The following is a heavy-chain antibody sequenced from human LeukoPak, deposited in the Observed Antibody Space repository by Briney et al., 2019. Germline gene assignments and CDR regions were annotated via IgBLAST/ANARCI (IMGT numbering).Heavy chain of an antibody. CDR3: ARGRGRDHRITGEIPFDY. Sequence: AVKVSCKNSDGSFGNFSLIWVVQAPPREVEWMGRIIPLLVTTEYAQKIQGRLTITADTSTTTAYMEVNIPTSDDTAVYYCARGRGRDHRITGEIPFDYWGQGTLVTVSS. CDR2: IIPLLVTT. D-gene: IGHD7-27*01. V-gene: IGHV1-69*08. J-gene: IGHJ4*02. CDR1: DGSFGNFS.